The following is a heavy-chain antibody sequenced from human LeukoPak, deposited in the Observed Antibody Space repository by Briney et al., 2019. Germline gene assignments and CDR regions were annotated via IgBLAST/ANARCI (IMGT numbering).Heavy chain of an antibody. CDR3: ARDEGYCSSTSCYNDYYGMDV. D-gene: IGHD2-2*02. CDR2: ISWNSGSI. V-gene: IGHV3-9*01. CDR1: GFTFEDYA. J-gene: IGHJ6*02. Sequence: GGSLRLSCAASGFTFEDYAMHWVRQAPGKGLEWVSGISWNSGSIGYADSVKGRFTISRDNSKNTLYLQMNSLRAEDTAVYYCARDEGYCSSTSCYNDYYGMDVWGQGTTVTVSS.